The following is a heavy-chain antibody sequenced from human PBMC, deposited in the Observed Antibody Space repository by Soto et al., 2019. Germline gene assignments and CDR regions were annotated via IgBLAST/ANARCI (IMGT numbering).Heavy chain of an antibody. CDR1: GFTFNSIG. J-gene: IGHJ4*02. D-gene: IGHD5-12*01. Sequence: HPGGSLRLSCAASGFTFNSIGMHWVRQAPGRGLEWVAVISFDGSNKYYADSVKGRFTISRDNSKNTLYLQVNSLRAENTAVYYCANDGGWLQPFDCWGQGTLVTVSS. CDR3: ANDGGWLQPFDC. V-gene: IGHV3-30*18. CDR2: ISFDGSNK.